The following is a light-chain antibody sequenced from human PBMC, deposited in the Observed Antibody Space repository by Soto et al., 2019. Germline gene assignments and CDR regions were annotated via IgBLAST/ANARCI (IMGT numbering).Light chain of an antibody. CDR3: QQYKIAWT. J-gene: IGKJ1*01. V-gene: IGKV1-5*01. CDR1: QSISSW. CDR2: DAS. Sequence: DIQMTQSPSTLSASVGDRVTITCRASQSISSWLAWYQQKPGKAPKLLIYDASSLESGVPSRFSGSGSGTEFTLTISSLQPDDFATYYCQQYKIAWTFGQGTKVEIK.